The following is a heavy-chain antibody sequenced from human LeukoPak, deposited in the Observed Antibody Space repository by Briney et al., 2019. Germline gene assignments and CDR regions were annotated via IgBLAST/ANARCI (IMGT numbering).Heavy chain of an antibody. CDR2: IYHSGST. CDR1: GGSISSGGYS. V-gene: IGHV4-30-2*01. Sequence: SETLSLTCAVSGGSISSGGYSWSWIRQPPGTGLEWIGYIYHSGSTYYNPSLKSRVTISVDRSKNQFSLKLSSVTAADTAVYYCARWSEIFGFGYWGQGTLVTVSS. CDR3: ARWSEIFGFGY. J-gene: IGHJ4*02. D-gene: IGHD3-3*01.